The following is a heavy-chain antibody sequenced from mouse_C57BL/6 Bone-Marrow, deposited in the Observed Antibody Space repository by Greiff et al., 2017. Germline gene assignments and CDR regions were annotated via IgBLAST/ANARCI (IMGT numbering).Heavy chain of an antibody. J-gene: IGHJ2*01. D-gene: IGHD1-1*01. CDR1: GYSITSGYY. CDR3: ARVGLLYYFDY. CDR2: ISYDGSN. V-gene: IGHV3-6*01. Sequence: EVHLLESGPGLVKPSQSLSLTCSVTGYSITSGYYWNWIRQFPGNKLEWMGYISYDGSNNYNPSLKNRISITRDTSKNQFFLKLNSVTTEDTATYYCARVGLLYYFDYWGQGTTLTVSS.